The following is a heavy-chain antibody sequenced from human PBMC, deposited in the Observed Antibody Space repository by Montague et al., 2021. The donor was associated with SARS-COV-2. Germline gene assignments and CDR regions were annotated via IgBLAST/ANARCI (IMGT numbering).Heavy chain of an antibody. CDR2: ISYSGST. Sequence: SQTLSLTYTVSGGSISSTSYYWGWIRQPPGKGLEWIGSISYSGSTYHKSSLKSRVTISVDTSKNQFSLRLSSVTAADTAVYYCARHITGSGSAFDIWGQGTMVTVSS. V-gene: IGHV4-39*01. CDR3: ARHITGSGSAFDI. J-gene: IGHJ3*02. D-gene: IGHD3-10*01. CDR1: GGSISSTSYY.